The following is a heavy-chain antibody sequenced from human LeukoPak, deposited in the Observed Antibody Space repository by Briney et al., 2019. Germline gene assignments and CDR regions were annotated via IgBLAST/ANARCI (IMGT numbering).Heavy chain of an antibody. CDR2: ISSSSSYI. D-gene: IGHD2-2*01. CDR3: ARVDCSSTSCVGVSYYYMDA. Sequence: GGSLRLSCAASGFTFSSYSMNWVRQAPGKGLEWVSSISSSSSYIYYADSVKGRFTISRDNAKNSLYLQMNSLRAEDTAVYYCARVDCSSTSCVGVSYYYMDAWGKGTTVTVSS. J-gene: IGHJ6*03. V-gene: IGHV3-21*01. CDR1: GFTFSSYS.